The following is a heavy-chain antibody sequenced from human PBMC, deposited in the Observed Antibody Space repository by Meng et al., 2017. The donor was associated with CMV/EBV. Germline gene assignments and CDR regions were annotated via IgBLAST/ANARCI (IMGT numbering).Heavy chain of an antibody. J-gene: IGHJ4*02. CDR3: ARAGVAYCSSTSCYGYFDY. D-gene: IGHD2-2*01. Sequence: GESLKISCAASGFTFSSYSMNWVRQAPGKGLEWVSSISSSSSYIYYADSVKGRFTISRDNAKNSLYLQMSSLRAEDTAVYYCARAGVAYCSSTSCYGYFDYWGQGTLVTVSS. CDR2: ISSSSSYI. V-gene: IGHV3-21*01. CDR1: GFTFSSYS.